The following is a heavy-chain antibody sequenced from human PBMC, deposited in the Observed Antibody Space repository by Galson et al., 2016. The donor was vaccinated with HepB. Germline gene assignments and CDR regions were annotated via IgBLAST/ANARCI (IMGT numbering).Heavy chain of an antibody. CDR1: GFSLSTSGVG. V-gene: IGHV2-5*02. CDR2: IYWDDDK. Sequence: PALVKPTQTLTLTCTFSGFSLSTSGVGVGWIRQPPGKALEWLALIYWDDDKRYSPSLKSRLTITKDTSKNQVVLTMTNMDPVDTATYYCAHRLASITIRFPYYYGMDVWGQGTTVTVSS. D-gene: IGHD1-14*01. J-gene: IGHJ6*02. CDR3: AHRLASITIRFPYYYGMDV.